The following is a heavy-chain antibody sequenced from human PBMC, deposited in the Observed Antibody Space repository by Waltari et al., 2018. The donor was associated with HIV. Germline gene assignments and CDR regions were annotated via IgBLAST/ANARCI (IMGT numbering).Heavy chain of an antibody. Sequence: QVQLQESGPGLVKPSGTLSLTCDVSGGSISSGNWWSWVRQPPGKGLEWIGEIYHTGTTTYNPSLKSRVTISVDTSKNQYSLNMKSVTAADTAVYYCARKGPSSSTDYWGQGTLVTVSS. CDR3: ARKGPSSSTDY. CDR2: IYHTGTT. D-gene: IGHD6-6*01. V-gene: IGHV4-4*02. CDR1: GGSISSGNW. J-gene: IGHJ4*02.